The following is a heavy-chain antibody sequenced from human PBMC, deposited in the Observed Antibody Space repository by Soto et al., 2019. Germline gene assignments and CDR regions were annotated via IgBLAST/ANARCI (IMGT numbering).Heavy chain of an antibody. V-gene: IGHV4-4*02. CDR1: GGSISSSYW. D-gene: IGHD3-3*01. CDR2: IYHSGST. Sequence: QAQLQESGPGLVTPSGTLSLTCAVSGGSISSSYWWNWVRQPPGKGLERIGKIYHSGSTNYNQSLKSRVAISVDKSNNQFSVRLSSVSAADTAVYFCVTSLNYDFWRDGGRHYYFDYWGQGTMVTVSS. CDR3: VTSLNYDFWRDGGRHYYFDY. J-gene: IGHJ4*02.